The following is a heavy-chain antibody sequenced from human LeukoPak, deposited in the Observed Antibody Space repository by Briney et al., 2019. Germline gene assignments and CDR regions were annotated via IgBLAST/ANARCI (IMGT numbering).Heavy chain of an antibody. CDR1: GGSISSYF. CDR2: VYYSGST. CDR3: ARVLDLSKRGLDAFDI. V-gene: IGHV4-59*01. D-gene: IGHD3-16*01. Sequence: SETLSLTCTVSGGSISSYFWSWIRQPPGKGLEWVGYVYYSGSTNYNPSLKSRVTISVDTSKKQFSLKLSSATAADTAVYYCARVLDLSKRGLDAFDIWGQGTMVTVSS. J-gene: IGHJ3*02.